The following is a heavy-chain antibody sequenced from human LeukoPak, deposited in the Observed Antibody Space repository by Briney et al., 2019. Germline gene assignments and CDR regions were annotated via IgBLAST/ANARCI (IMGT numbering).Heavy chain of an antibody. CDR1: GFRFADYG. J-gene: IGHJ4*02. Sequence: PGGSLILPCRTAGFRFADYGLTWVRQAPGKGLEWVSFIRSKLYGGTTEYAASVKGRFTVSRDDSESVAYLQMNGLNTEDTAVYFCGRGLTVVGAKYYFDYWGQGTLVTVSS. CDR3: GRGLTVVGAKYYFDY. V-gene: IGHV3-49*04. CDR2: IRSKLYGGTT. D-gene: IGHD1-26*01.